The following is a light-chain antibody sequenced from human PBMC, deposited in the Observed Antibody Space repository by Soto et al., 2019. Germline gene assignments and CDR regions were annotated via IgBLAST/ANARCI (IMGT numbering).Light chain of an antibody. V-gene: IGKV3-20*01. Sequence: EIVLTQSPGTLSLSPGERATLSCRAIQSVSSSHLAWYQQKPGQAPRLLISGASSRATGIPDRFTGSGSGTDFTLTISRLEPEDFAVYYCQQYSSSPPITFGQGTRLENK. CDR2: GAS. CDR3: QQYSSSPPIT. J-gene: IGKJ5*01. CDR1: QSVSSSH.